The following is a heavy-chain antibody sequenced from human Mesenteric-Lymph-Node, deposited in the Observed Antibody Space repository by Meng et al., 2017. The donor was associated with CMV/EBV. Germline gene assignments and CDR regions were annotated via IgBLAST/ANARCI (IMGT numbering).Heavy chain of an antibody. CDR2: IDPNSGGT. CDR3: AREYQLPPYYYYGMDV. CDR1: GYTFTDYY. V-gene: IGHV1-2*02. Sequence: ASVKVSCKASGYTFTDYYIHWVRQAPGQGLEWMGWIDPNSGGTDYAQKFQGRVTMTRDTSINTAYMELSGLRSDDTAVYYFAREYQLPPYYYYGMDVWGQGTTVTVSS. J-gene: IGHJ6*02. D-gene: IGHD2-2*01.